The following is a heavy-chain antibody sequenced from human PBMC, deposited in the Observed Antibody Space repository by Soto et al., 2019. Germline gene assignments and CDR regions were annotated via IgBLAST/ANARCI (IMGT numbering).Heavy chain of an antibody. Sequence: QVQLVQSGAEVKKPGSSVKVSCKASGGTFSSYAISWVRQAPGQGLEWMGGIIPIFGTANYAQKFQGRVTITGDESTSTGYMGVGSLRSGDPVVYYFARDGYYYGSGSFYWVPHLFDYWGQGTLVTVSS. CDR1: GGTFSSYA. CDR3: ARDGYYYGSGSFYWVPHLFDY. CDR2: IIPIFGTA. V-gene: IGHV1-69*01. D-gene: IGHD3-10*01. J-gene: IGHJ4*02.